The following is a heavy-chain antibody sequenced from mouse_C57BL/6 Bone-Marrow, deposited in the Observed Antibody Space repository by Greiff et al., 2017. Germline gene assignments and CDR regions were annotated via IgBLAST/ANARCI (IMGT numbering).Heavy chain of an antibody. Sequence: QVQLQQSGAELARPGASVKLSCKASGYTFTSYGISWVKQRTGQGLEWIGEIYPRSGNTYYNEKFKGKATLTADKPSSTAYMELRSLTSEDSAVYFCARYGAYWGQGTLVTVSA. CDR3: ARYGAY. CDR2: IYPRSGNT. V-gene: IGHV1-81*01. D-gene: IGHD1-1*02. J-gene: IGHJ3*01. CDR1: GYTFTSYG.